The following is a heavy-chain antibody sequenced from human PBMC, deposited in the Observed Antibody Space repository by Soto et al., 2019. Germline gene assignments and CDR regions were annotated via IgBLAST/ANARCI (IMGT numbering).Heavy chain of an antibody. CDR2: INHSGST. J-gene: IGHJ4*02. V-gene: IGHV4-34*01. D-gene: IGHD1-26*01. CDR1: GGSFSGYY. CDR3: ARGGYSGIYWGY. Sequence: QVQLQQWRAGLLKPSETLSLTCAVYGGSFSGYYWSWILQPPGKGLEWIGEINHSGSTNYNPSITSRVTISVDTSKNQFSLKLSSVTAADTAVYCCARGGYSGIYWGYWGQGTLVTVSS.